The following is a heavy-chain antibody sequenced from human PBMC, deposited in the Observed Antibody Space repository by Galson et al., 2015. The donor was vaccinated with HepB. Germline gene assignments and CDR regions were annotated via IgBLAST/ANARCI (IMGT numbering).Heavy chain of an antibody. CDR3: VRPGWNDEY. J-gene: IGHJ4*02. Sequence: QSGAEVKKPGESLKISCQASGYSFSSYYIGWVRQMPGKGLEWMGIVYPGGSGIRYSPSFQGQVTISVDNSISTAYLQWNSLKASDIAVYYCVRPGWNDEYWGQGTLVTVSS. CDR1: GYSFSSYY. V-gene: IGHV5-51*01. CDR2: VYPGGSGI. D-gene: IGHD1-1*01.